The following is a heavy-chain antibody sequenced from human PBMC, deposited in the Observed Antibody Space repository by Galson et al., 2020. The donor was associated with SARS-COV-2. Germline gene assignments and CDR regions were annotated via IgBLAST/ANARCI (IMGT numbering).Heavy chain of an antibody. CDR3: ARTSSTATREYYFDY. J-gene: IGHJ4*02. CDR1: GDSISSDDFY. Sequence: SETLSITCTVSGDSISSDDFYWSWIRQTPGTGLEWIGDIHSSGNTYYNPSLMSRGTISVDTSKNQFSLRLSSVTAADTAVYFCARTSSTATREYYFDYWGRGTLVSVSS. D-gene: IGHD4-17*01. CDR2: IHSSGNT. V-gene: IGHV4-30-4*01.